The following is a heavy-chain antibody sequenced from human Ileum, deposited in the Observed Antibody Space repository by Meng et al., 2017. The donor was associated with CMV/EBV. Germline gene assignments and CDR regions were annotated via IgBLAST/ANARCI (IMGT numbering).Heavy chain of an antibody. V-gene: IGHV3-7*04. CDR3: ARGFMAAAATWEC. D-gene: IGHD2-15*01. Sequence: GGALKISWASSGFTFNSYWMSWYWRSWVRQAPGKGLEWVANRDQDGSEKYYVDSVRGRFTISRDNAKNSLYLQMNSRSGGDTAVYYCARGFMAAAATWECWGQGTLVTVSS. CDR2: RDQDGSEK. J-gene: IGHJ4*02. CDR1: GFTFNSYW.